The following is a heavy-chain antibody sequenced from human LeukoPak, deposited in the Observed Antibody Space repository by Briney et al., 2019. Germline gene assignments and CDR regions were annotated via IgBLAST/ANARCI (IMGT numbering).Heavy chain of an antibody. Sequence: PGGSLRLSCAASGFTVSSNYVSWVRQAPGKGLEWVSLIYSGGSTYYADSVKGRFTISRDNSKNTLYLQMNSLRAEDTAVYYCARATSVRGVIPYYFDFWGQGTLVTVSS. CDR3: ARATSVRGVIPYYFDF. CDR2: IYSGGST. D-gene: IGHD3-10*01. J-gene: IGHJ4*02. V-gene: IGHV3-66*01. CDR1: GFTVSSNY.